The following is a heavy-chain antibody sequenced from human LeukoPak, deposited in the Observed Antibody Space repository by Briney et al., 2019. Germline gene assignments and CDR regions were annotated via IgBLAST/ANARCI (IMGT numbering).Heavy chain of an antibody. D-gene: IGHD4/OR15-4a*01. CDR3: AKSMVASGGYAFDI. V-gene: IGHV3-23*01. CDR1: GFTFSSYA. Sequence: GGSLTLSCAASGFTFSSYAMRWLRPAPGKGLEWVSAISGSCGSTYYADSVKDPFTITRNNSKTTLYLQMSILSAAYTAVYSCAKSMVASGGYAFDIWGQGTMVTVSS. CDR2: ISGSCGST. J-gene: IGHJ3*02.